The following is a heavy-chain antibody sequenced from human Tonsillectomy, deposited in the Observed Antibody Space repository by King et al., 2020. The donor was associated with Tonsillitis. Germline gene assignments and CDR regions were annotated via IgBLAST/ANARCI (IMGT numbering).Heavy chain of an antibody. D-gene: IGHD6-13*01. V-gene: IGHV4-39*01. Sequence: QLQESGPGLVKPSETLSLTCSVSGGSISSNSYYWSWIRQPPGKGLEWIGSIYYSGSSYYNPSLKSRVTISVDTSKNQFFVKLSSVTAADTAVYYCAGHFSSSWYVADWFDPWGQGTQVTVSS. CDR2: IYYSGSS. CDR3: AGHFSSSWYVADWFDP. CDR1: GGSISSNSYY. J-gene: IGHJ5*02.